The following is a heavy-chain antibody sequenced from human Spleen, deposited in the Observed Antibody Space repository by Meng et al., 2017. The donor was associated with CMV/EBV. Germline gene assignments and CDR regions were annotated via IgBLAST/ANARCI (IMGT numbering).Heavy chain of an antibody. V-gene: IGHV1-18*01. D-gene: IGHD1-26*01. CDR1: GYTFTTYS. CDR3: TRDPRRIFYSGSYATKLGHRPFDY. CDR2: ISAYNGNT. J-gene: IGHJ4*02. Sequence: ASVKVSCKSSGYTFTTYSISWLRQAPGQGLEWMGWISAYNGNTNYAQKLQGRVTMTTDTSTSTAYMELRSLRSDDTAVYYCTRDPRRIFYSGSYATKLGHRPFDYWGQGTLVTVSS.